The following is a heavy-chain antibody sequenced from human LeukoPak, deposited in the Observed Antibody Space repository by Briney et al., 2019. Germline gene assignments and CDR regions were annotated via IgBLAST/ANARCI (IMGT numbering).Heavy chain of an antibody. V-gene: IGHV4-59*01. CDR1: GGSISGYY. Sequence: PSETLSLTCTVSGGSISGYYWNWIRQPPGKGLEWIGYIYYSGGTNYNPSLKSRVTISIDTSKDQFSLKLRSVTAADTAVYYCARGSGWLPNSWGQGTLVTVSS. D-gene: IGHD6-13*01. CDR2: IYYSGGT. CDR3: ARGSGWLPNS. J-gene: IGHJ4*02.